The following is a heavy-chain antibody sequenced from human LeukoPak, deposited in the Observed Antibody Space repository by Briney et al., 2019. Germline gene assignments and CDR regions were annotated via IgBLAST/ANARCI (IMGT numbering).Heavy chain of an antibody. J-gene: IGHJ4*02. CDR1: GGSISSGGNY. V-gene: IGHV4-31*03. CDR2: IYYVGNT. CDR3: ARVEVIGSTRYFDY. Sequence: TSETLSLTCTVSGGSISSGGNYWSWLRQLPGKGLEWIGYIYYVGNTNYNPSLKSRLSMSVDTSKNQFSLSLTSVTAADTAVYYCARVEVIGSTRYFDYWGQGAMVSASS. D-gene: IGHD3-16*02.